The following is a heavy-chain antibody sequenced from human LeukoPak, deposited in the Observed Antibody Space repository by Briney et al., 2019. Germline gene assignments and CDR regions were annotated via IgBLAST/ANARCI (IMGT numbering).Heavy chain of an antibody. J-gene: IGHJ4*02. CDR1: GFTFSSYW. CDR3: TRDRPGDDGYDY. D-gene: IGHD4-17*01. V-gene: IGHV3-74*01. CDR2: INSDGSST. Sequence: GGSLRLSWAASGFTFSSYWMHWVRQAPGKGLVWVSRINSDGSSTRYADSVKGRFTISRDNAKNTLYLQMNSLRAEDTAVYYCTRDRPGDDGYDYWGQGTLVTVSS.